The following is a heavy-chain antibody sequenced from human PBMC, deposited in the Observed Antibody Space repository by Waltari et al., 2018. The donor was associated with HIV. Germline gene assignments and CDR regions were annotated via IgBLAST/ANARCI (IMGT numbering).Heavy chain of an antibody. D-gene: IGHD1-26*01. J-gene: IGHJ6*02. CDR1: GFTFTTYW. Sequence: EVQLMASGGGLVQSGGSLRPSCAASGFTFTTYWMSWVRQTPGKGLEWVAYIKDDGSEKYYMGSVKGRFTISRDNAKNSMFLQMNSLRAEDTAVYYCARIGTFPHNYAIDFWGQGTTVTVSS. CDR3: ARIGTFPHNYAIDF. CDR2: IKDDGSEK. V-gene: IGHV3-7*01.